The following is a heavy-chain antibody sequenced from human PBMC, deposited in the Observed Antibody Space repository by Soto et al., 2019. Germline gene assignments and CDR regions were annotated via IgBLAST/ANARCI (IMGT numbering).Heavy chain of an antibody. CDR1: GFAFSSYA. Sequence: GGTLRLSCAASGFAFSSYAMSWVRQPPGTGLEWISNISDSGDNTFNRYSVKRRITISKDNNKKTLYQPMNITRADATAVYYCARAPGTYDFPYDFDSWGQGTLVTVSS. D-gene: IGHD3-3*01. V-gene: IGHV3-23*01. CDR2: ISDSGDNT. CDR3: ARAPGTYDFPYDFDS. J-gene: IGHJ4*02.